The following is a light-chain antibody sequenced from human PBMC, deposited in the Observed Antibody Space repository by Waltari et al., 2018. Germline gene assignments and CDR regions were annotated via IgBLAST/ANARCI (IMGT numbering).Light chain of an antibody. V-gene: IGLV1-51*02. CDR3: GTWDASLGGI. Sequence: QSVLTQPPSVSAAPGQTVTISCAADRSQIGKKYVFWYQHFPGTAPKLLIYENNRRPSGIPDRFSGSKSGTSATLGITGLQTGDEADYYCGTWDASLGGIFGTGTKVTVL. CDR1: RSQIGKKY. J-gene: IGLJ1*01. CDR2: ENN.